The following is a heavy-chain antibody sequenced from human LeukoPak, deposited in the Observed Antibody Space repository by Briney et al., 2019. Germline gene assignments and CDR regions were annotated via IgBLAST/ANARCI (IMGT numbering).Heavy chain of an antibody. V-gene: IGHV3-21*01. CDR3: ARGVPQQCWFDP. D-gene: IGHD6-13*01. CDR2: ISGNSNSI. Sequence: GGSLRLSCAVSGFTFSHYSMNWVRQAPGKGLEWVSSISGNSNSIYYADSVKGRFTVSRDNAKNSLFLRMNSLRVEDTAVYYCARGVPQQCWFDPWGQGTLVTVSS. CDR1: GFTFSHYS. J-gene: IGHJ5*02.